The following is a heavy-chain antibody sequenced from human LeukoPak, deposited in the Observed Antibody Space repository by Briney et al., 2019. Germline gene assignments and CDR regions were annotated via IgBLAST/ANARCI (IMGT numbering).Heavy chain of an antibody. Sequence: PSETLSLTCAVYGGSFSGYYWSWIRQPPGKGLEWIGEINRSGSTNYNPSLKSRVTISVDTSKNQFSLKLSSVTAADTAVYYCARDGRLWLPFDYWGQGTLVTVSS. V-gene: IGHV4-34*01. D-gene: IGHD5-18*01. CDR1: GGSFSGYY. CDR3: ARDGRLWLPFDY. CDR2: INRSGST. J-gene: IGHJ4*02.